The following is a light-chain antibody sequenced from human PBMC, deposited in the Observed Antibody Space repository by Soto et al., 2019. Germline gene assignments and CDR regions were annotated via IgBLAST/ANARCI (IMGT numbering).Light chain of an antibody. Sequence: QSVLTQPPSASGTPGQRVTISCPGSSSNIGSNTVNWYQQLPGTAPKPLIYSNNQRPSGVPDRFSGSKSGTSASLAISGLQSEDEADYYCAAWDDSLNGYVFGTGTKVTVL. V-gene: IGLV1-44*01. CDR3: AAWDDSLNGYV. CDR1: SSNIGSNT. CDR2: SNN. J-gene: IGLJ1*01.